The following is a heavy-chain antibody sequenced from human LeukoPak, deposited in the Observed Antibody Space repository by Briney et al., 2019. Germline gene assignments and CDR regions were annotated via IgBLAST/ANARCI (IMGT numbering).Heavy chain of an antibody. Sequence: ASVTVSCKASGYTFTGYYMHWVRQAPGQGLEWMGWINPNSGGTNYAQKFQGWVTMTRDTSISTAYMELSRLRSDDTAVYYCARGLMVYSGYEEEYYFDYWGQGTLVTVSS. V-gene: IGHV1-2*04. J-gene: IGHJ4*02. CDR2: INPNSGGT. CDR3: ARGLMVYSGYEEEYYFDY. D-gene: IGHD5-12*01. CDR1: GYTFTGYY.